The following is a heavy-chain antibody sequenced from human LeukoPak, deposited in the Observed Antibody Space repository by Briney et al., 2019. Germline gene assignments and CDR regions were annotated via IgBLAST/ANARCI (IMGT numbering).Heavy chain of an antibody. CDR2: ISGGGTTV. CDR3: ARDSHVEYFDY. D-gene: IGHD3-3*01. J-gene: IGHJ4*02. CDR1: GFTFSGYS. Sequence: GGSLRLSCAGSGFTFSGYSMNWVRQAPGKGLEWISYISGGGTTVYYTDSVKGRFTISRDNAKNSLFLQMSSLRAEDTAVYYCARDSHVEYFDYWAREPWSPSPQ. V-gene: IGHV3-48*01.